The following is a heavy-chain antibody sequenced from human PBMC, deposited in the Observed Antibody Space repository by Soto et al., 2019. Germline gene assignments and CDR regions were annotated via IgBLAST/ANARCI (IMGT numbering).Heavy chain of an antibody. J-gene: IGHJ5*02. CDR3: ARVPDR. CDR2: IYHSGST. D-gene: IGHD2-2*01. CDR1: GGSMSSGGYS. V-gene: IGHV4-30-2*01. Sequence: SETLSLTCAVSGGSMSSGGYSWSWIRQPPGKGLEWIGYIYHSGSTYYNPSLKSRVTISVDRSKNQFSLKLSSVTAADTAVYYCARVPDRWGQGTLVTVSS.